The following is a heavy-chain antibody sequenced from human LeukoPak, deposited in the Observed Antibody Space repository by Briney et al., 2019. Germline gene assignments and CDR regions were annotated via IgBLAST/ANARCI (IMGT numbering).Heavy chain of an antibody. J-gene: IGHJ4*02. V-gene: IGHV1-2*02. CDR2: VNTNSGGT. CDR1: GYTFGDYY. CDR3: ARANLDY. Sequence: ASVKVSCKASGYTFGDYYMHWVRQAPGQGLEWMGWVNTNSGGTNYAQNFQGRVTMTRDTSISTAFMDLTRLRSDDTAVYYCARANLDYWGQGTLVTVSS.